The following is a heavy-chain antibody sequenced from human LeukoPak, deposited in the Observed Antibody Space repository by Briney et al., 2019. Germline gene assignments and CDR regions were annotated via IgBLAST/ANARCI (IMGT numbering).Heavy chain of an antibody. CDR1: GYTFTSYY. CDR2: INPSGGST. J-gene: IGHJ4*02. CDR3: ARDQRVTGHFDY. Sequence: ASVKVSCKASGYTFTSYYMHWVRQAPGQGLEWMGIINPSGGSTSYAQKFQGRVTMTRDMSTSTVYMELSSLRSEDTAVYYCARDQRVTGHFDYWGQGTLVTVSS. V-gene: IGHV1-46*01. D-gene: IGHD2-21*02.